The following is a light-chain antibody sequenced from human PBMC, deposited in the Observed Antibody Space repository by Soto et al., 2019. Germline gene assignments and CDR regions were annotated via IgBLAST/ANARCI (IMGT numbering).Light chain of an antibody. Sequence: DIQMTQSPSTLSASVGDRVTITCRASQSISSWLAWYQQKPGKAPKLLIYDASSLESGVPSRFSGSGSGTEFTLTISSLQPDDSATYYCQQYNSYPWTFGQGTTVEIK. CDR2: DAS. J-gene: IGKJ1*01. CDR1: QSISSW. V-gene: IGKV1-5*01. CDR3: QQYNSYPWT.